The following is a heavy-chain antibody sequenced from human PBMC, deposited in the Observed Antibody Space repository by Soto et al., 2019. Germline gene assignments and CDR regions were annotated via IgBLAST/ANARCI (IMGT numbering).Heavy chain of an antibody. D-gene: IGHD3-10*01. CDR1: GGSINSGDYY. CDR3: ARDRYYGSGTYYTFYSGMDG. Sequence: SETLSLTCTVSGGSINSGDYYWTWVRQPPGKGLEWIGNIFHSGSTYYTPSLQSRVTISLDTSKNHFSLKLSSVTPADTAVYYCARDRYYGSGTYYTFYSGMDGWGQGTTVTVSS. CDR2: IFHSGST. V-gene: IGHV4-30-4*01. J-gene: IGHJ6*02.